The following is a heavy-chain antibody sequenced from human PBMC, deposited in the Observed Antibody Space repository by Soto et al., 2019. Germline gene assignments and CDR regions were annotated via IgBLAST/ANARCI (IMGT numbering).Heavy chain of an antibody. V-gene: IGHV3-11*01. Sequence: GGSLRLSCAASGFTFSDYYMTWIRQAPGKGLEWVSFTSGSGFSIYYADSVKGRFTISRDNAKKSLLLQMNSLRAEDTAVYFCARVVDSGYYPDYWGQGTLVPVSS. CDR3: ARVVDSGYYPDY. CDR2: TSGSGFSI. D-gene: IGHD3-22*01. CDR1: GFTFSDYY. J-gene: IGHJ4*02.